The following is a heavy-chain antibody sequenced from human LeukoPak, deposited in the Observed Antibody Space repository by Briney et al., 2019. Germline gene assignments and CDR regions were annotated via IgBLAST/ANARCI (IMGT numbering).Heavy chain of an antibody. CDR3: ARGFGGRGGYCSSTSCYNDY. J-gene: IGHJ4*02. CDR1: GGSFSGYY. D-gene: IGHD2-2*01. V-gene: IGHV4-34*01. Sequence: SETLSLTCAVYGGSFSGYYWSWIRQPPGKGLEWIGEINHVGSTNYNPSLKSRVTISVDTSKNQFSLKLSSVTAADTAVYYCARGFGGRGGYCSSTSCYNDYWGQGTLVTVSS. CDR2: INHVGST.